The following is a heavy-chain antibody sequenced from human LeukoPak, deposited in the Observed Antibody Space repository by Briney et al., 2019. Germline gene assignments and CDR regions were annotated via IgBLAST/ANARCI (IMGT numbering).Heavy chain of an antibody. D-gene: IGHD5-18*01. CDR3: ARANTAMVS. Sequence: GGSLRLSCAASGFTFSSYAMHWVRQAPGKGLEWVAVISYDGSNKYYADSVKGRFTISRDNSKNTLYLQMNSLRAEDTAVYYCARANTAMVSWGQGTLVTVFS. CDR2: ISYDGSNK. CDR1: GFTFSSYA. J-gene: IGHJ4*02. V-gene: IGHV3-30-3*01.